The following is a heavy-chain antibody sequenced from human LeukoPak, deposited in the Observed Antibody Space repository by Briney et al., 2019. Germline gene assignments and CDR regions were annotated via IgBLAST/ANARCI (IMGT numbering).Heavy chain of an antibody. D-gene: IGHD1-1*01. CDR2: ISGSGGST. V-gene: IGHV3-23*01. Sequence: GGSLRLSCAASGFTFSSYAMSWVRQAPGKGLEWVSAISGSGGSTYYADPVKGRFTISRDNSKNTLYLQMNSLRAEDTAVYYCAKELGSSFFGSKERSSRAFDIWGQGTMVTVSS. CDR3: AKELGSSFFGSKERSSRAFDI. J-gene: IGHJ3*02. CDR1: GFTFSSYA.